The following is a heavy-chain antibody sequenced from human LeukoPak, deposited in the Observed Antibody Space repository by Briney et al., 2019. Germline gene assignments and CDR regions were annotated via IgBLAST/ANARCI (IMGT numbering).Heavy chain of an antibody. J-gene: IGHJ4*02. D-gene: IGHD6-13*01. CDR2: IRGEANSYAT. V-gene: IGHV3-73*01. CDR3: TRLGQQLAYDY. CDR1: GFTFSGSA. Sequence: GGSLRLSCAASGFTFSGSAMHWVRQASGKGLEWVGRIRGEANSYATAYAASVKGRFTISRDDSKNTAYLQMNSLKTEDTALYYCTRLGQQLAYDYWGQGTLVTVSS.